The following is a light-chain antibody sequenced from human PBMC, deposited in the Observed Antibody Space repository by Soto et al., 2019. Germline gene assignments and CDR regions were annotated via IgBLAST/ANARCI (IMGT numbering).Light chain of an antibody. CDR1: QSISSW. Sequence: DIQMTQSPSTLSASVGDRVTITCRASQSISSWLAWYQQKPGKAPKLLIYKASSLESGVPSRFSGSGSGTEFTLTVSCLQPDDFATYSCQQYSSFPYTFGQGTKLEIK. J-gene: IGKJ2*01. CDR2: KAS. V-gene: IGKV1-5*03. CDR3: QQYSSFPYT.